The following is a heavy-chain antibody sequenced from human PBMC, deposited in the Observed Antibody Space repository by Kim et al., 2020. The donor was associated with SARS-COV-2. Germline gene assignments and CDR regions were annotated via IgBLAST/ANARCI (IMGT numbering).Heavy chain of an antibody. J-gene: IGHJ5*02. V-gene: IGHV1-2*06. D-gene: IGHD1-26*01. CDR1: GYTFTGYY. CDR2: INPNSGGT. Sequence: ASVKVSCKASGYTFTGYYMHWVRQAPGQGLEWMGRINPNSGGTNYAQKFQGRVTMTRDTSISTAYMELSRLRSDDTAVYYCARDGTEPYNWFDPWGQGTLVTVSS. CDR3: ARDGTEPYNWFDP.